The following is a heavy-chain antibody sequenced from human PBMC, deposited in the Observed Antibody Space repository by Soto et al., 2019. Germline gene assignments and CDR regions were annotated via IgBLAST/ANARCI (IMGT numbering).Heavy chain of an antibody. V-gene: IGHV5-51*01. CDR2: IYPGDSDT. Sequence: GESLKISCKGSGYTFTSYWIGWVRQMPGKGLEWMGIIYPGDSDTKYNPSFQGQVTISADKSITTTYLRWTSLKASDTAIYYCAASIFYYGMDVWGQGTTVTVSS. J-gene: IGHJ6*02. CDR3: AASIFYYGMDV. CDR1: GYTFTSYW.